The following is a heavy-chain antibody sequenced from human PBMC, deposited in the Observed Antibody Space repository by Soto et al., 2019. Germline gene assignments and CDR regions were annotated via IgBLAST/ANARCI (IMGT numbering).Heavy chain of an antibody. Sequence: PSEILSLTCAVYGGSFSGYYWSWIRQPPGKGLEWIGEINHSGSTNYNPSLKSRVTISADTSKNQFSLKLSSVTAADTAVYYCARVGVWSGLDYWGQGTLVTVSS. D-gene: IGHD3-10*01. J-gene: IGHJ4*02. CDR2: INHSGST. CDR3: ARVGVWSGLDY. V-gene: IGHV4-34*01. CDR1: GGSFSGYY.